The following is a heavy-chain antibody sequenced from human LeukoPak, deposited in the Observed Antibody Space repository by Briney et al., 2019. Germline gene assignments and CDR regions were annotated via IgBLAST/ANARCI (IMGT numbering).Heavy chain of an antibody. CDR1: GFTFSSYE. D-gene: IGHD3-3*01. J-gene: IGHJ4*02. V-gene: IGHV3-48*03. CDR3: ARDLSESGYYDFWSGYSALDY. CDR2: ISSSGSTI. Sequence: GGSLRLSCAASGFTFSSYEMNWVRQAPGKGLEWVSYISSSGSTIYYADSVKGRFTISRDNAKNSLYLQMNSLRAEDTAVYYCARDLSESGYYDFWSGYSALDYWGQGTLVTVSS.